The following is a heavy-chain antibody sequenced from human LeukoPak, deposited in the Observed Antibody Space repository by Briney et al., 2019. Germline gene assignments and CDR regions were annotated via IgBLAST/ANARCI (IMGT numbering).Heavy chain of an antibody. CDR1: GGTFSSYA. CDR3: ARGIVVVVAATYYYYYMDV. V-gene: IGHV1-69*06. CDR2: IIPIFGTA. Sequence: GASVKVSCKASGGTFSSYAISWVRQAPGQGLEWMGGIIPIFGTANYAQKFQGRVTITADKSTSTAYMELSSLRSEDTAVYYCARGIVVVVAATYYYYYMDVWGKGTTVTVSS. D-gene: IGHD2-15*01. J-gene: IGHJ6*03.